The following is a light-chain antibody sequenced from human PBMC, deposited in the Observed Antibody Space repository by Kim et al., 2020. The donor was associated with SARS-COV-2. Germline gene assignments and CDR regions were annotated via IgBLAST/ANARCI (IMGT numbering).Light chain of an antibody. J-gene: IGLJ3*02. Sequence: VALGQTVRITCQGDNLRTSYASWYQVKPGQAPVLVIHSKNKRPSGIPDRISGSMSGDTATLTITGAQAEDEADYYCSSYTSSSPWVFGGGTQLTVL. V-gene: IGLV3-19*01. CDR1: NLRTSY. CDR3: SSYTSSSPWV. CDR2: SKN.